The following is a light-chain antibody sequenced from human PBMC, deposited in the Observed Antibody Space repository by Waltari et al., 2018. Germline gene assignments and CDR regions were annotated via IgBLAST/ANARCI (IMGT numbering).Light chain of an antibody. CDR3: AAWDASLSEWV. CDR2: KNN. J-gene: IGLJ3*02. CDR1: YSNTETSP. V-gene: IGLV1-47*01. Sequence: QSALTQPPSASGTPGQRVTIPCSGGYSNTETSPVFWYPQVPGTAPKLLIYKNNQRPSEVPDRFSGSKSGTSASLAISGLRSEDEADYYCAAWDASLSEWVFGGGTKVTVL.